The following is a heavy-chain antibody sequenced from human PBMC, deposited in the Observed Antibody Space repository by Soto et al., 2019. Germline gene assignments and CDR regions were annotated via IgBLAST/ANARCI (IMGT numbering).Heavy chain of an antibody. CDR2: INHSGST. CDR1: GGSFSGYY. D-gene: IGHD3-10*01. V-gene: IGHV4-34*01. J-gene: IGHJ4*02. CDR3: ARASGYYYGSGSYVY. Sequence: QVQLQQWGAGLLKPSETLSLTCAVYGGSFSGYYWSWIRQPPGKGLEWIGEINHSGSTNYNPSLKTRVTISVDTSMSQFSLRLSSVTAADTAVYYCARASGYYYGSGSYVYWGQGTLVTVSS.